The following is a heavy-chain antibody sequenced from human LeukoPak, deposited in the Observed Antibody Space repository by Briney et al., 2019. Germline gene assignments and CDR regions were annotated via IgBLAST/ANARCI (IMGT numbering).Heavy chain of an antibody. CDR2: INNSGAGR. J-gene: IGHJ5*02. V-gene: IGHV3-23*01. D-gene: IGHD6-13*01. CDR1: GSTFSSYA. Sequence: GGSLRLSCAASGSTFSSYAVTWVRQAPGKGLEWVSVINNSGAGRYYADSVKGRFTISRDNSNNTLYLQMNSLRAEDTAVYYCAKVAAAGNWFDPWGQGTLVIVSS. CDR3: AKVAAAGNWFDP.